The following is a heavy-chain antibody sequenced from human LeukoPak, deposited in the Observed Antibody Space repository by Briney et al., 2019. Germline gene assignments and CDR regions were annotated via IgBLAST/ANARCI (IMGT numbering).Heavy chain of an antibody. Sequence: VASVKVSCKASGYTFTSYEINWVRQATGQGLEWMGWMNPNSGNTGYAQKFQGRVTMTRNTSIRTAYMELSSLRSEDTAVYYCARGQQLVFMAKVQLERSSYFDYWGQGTLVTVSS. D-gene: IGHD1-1*01. V-gene: IGHV1-8*01. J-gene: IGHJ4*02. CDR2: MNPNSGNT. CDR1: GYTFTSYE. CDR3: ARGQQLVFMAKVQLERSSYFDY.